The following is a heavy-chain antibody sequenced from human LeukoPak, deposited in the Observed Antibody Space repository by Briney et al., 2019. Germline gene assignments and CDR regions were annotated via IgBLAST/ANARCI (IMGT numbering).Heavy chain of an antibody. J-gene: IGHJ4*02. CDR2: INHSGST. D-gene: IGHD6-19*01. Sequence: PSETLSLTCAVYGGSFSGYYWSWIRQPPGKGLEWIGEINHSGSTNYNPSLKSRVTISVDTSKNQFSLKLSSVTAADTAVYYCARTRQWRSKGFDYWGQGTLVTVSS. CDR3: ARTRQWRSKGFDY. V-gene: IGHV4-34*01. CDR1: GGSFSGYY.